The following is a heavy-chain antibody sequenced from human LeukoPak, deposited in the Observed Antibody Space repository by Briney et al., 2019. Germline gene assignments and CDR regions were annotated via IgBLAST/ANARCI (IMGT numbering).Heavy chain of an antibody. CDR2: TYYKSKWYN. J-gene: IGHJ3*02. V-gene: IGHV6-1*01. Sequence: SQTLSLTCAISGDSVSSNSATWNWIRQSPSRGLEWLGRTYYKSKWYNDYAVSVKSRITINSDTSKNQFSLQLDSVTPEDTAVYYCARVSSPWSPRDAFDIWGQGTMVTVSS. CDR3: ARVSSPWSPRDAFDI. CDR1: GDSVSSNSAT. D-gene: IGHD1-26*01.